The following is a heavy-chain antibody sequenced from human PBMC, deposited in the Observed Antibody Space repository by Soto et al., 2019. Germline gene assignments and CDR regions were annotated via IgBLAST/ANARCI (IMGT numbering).Heavy chain of an antibody. CDR1: GFTFSNFV. D-gene: IGHD3-3*01. Sequence: GGSLRLSCTASGFTFSNFVMSWVRQAPGRGLEWVSAISGSGISTFYADSVKGRFIISRDNSKNTLYLQLNSLKAEDTAVYFWAGVHIQDLENIFDYWGQGTLVTVSS. CDR3: AGVHIQDLENIFDY. V-gene: IGHV3-23*01. CDR2: ISGSGIST. J-gene: IGHJ4*02.